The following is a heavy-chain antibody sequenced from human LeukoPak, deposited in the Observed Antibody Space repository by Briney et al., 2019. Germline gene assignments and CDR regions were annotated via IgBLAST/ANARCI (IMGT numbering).Heavy chain of an antibody. Sequence: ASETLSLTCTVSGGSISSYYWSWIRQPPGKGLEWIGYIYYSGSTNYNPSLKSRVTISVDTSKNQFSLKLSSVTAADTAVYYCSGSYVYYYYYYMDVWGKGTTVTISS. D-gene: IGHD1-26*01. CDR3: SGSYVYYYYYYMDV. CDR1: GGSISSYY. CDR2: IYYSGST. V-gene: IGHV4-59*01. J-gene: IGHJ6*03.